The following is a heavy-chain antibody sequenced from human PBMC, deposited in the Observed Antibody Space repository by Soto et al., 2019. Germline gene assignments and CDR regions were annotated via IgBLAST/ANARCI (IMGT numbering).Heavy chain of an antibody. J-gene: IGHJ4*02. CDR2: ISYDGINE. CDR3: ARDRLRLGELSLIGYFDY. D-gene: IGHD3-16*02. V-gene: IGHV3-30*15. CDR1: GLPFTSNA. Sequence: QVQLVESGGSGVRLGGSLSPSCEASGLPFTSNARHWVRKAPGKGLGWVAVISYDGINEYYADSVKGRFTISRDNSKNTLFLQMSSLRVEDTAVYYCARDRLRLGELSLIGYFDYWGQGTLVTVSS.